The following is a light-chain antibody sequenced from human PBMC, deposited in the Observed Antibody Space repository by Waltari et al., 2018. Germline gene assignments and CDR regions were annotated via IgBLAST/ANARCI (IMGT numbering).Light chain of an antibody. Sequence: DIQMTQSPSSLSASVGDRVSITCRASQSISTHLNWYQQKPGKAPKLLIYAASNLQSGVPSRFSGRGSETDFTLTISSLQPEEFAVYYCQQSYNTPRTFGPGTKVDIK. J-gene: IGKJ3*01. CDR2: AAS. CDR3: QQSYNTPRT. V-gene: IGKV1-39*01. CDR1: QSISTH.